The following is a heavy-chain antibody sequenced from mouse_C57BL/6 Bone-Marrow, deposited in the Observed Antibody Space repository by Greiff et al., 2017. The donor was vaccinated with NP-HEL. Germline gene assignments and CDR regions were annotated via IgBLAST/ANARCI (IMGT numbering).Heavy chain of an antibody. CDR3: AKVFYGYDMDY. D-gene: IGHD2-2*01. V-gene: IGHV5-17*01. CDR2: ISSGSSTI. CDR1: GFTFSDYG. J-gene: IGHJ4*01. Sequence: DVQLVESGGGLVKPGGSLKLSCAASGFTFSDYGMHWVRQAPEKGLEWVAYISSGSSTIYYADTVKGRFTISRDNAKNTLFLQMTSLRSEDTAMYYCAKVFYGYDMDYWGQGTSVTVSS.